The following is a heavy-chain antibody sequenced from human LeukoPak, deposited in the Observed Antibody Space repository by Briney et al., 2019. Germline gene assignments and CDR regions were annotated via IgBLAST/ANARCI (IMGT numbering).Heavy chain of an antibody. Sequence: SETLSLTCAVYGGSFSGYYWSWIRQPPGKGLEWIGEINHSGSTNYNPSLKSRVTISVDTSKNQFSLKLSSVTAADTAVYYCARDKAMWTTVTHYGMDVWGQGTTVTVSS. J-gene: IGHJ6*02. CDR1: GGSFSGYY. CDR2: INHSGST. V-gene: IGHV4-34*01. D-gene: IGHD4-11*01. CDR3: ARDKAMWTTVTHYGMDV.